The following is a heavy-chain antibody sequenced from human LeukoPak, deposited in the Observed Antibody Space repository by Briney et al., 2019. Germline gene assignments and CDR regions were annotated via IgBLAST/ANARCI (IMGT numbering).Heavy chain of an antibody. CDR2: TKQDGGEK. J-gene: IGHJ3*02. V-gene: IGHV3-7*01. CDR1: GFPFDTYW. CDR3: ARIKTRAAFDI. Sequence: PGGSLRLSCAASGFPFDTYWMSWVRQAPGKGVEGVASTKQDGGEKYYVDSVKGRLTISRDNAKNSLYLQMNSLRVEDTAVYYCARIKTRAAFDIWGQGTMVTVSS.